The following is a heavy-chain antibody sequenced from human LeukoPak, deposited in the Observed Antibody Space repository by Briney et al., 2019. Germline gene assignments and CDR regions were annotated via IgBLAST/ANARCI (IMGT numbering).Heavy chain of an antibody. CDR2: INGNGGRA. CDR3: AKGGDYYGSGSPRFES. V-gene: IGHV3-23*01. D-gene: IGHD3-10*01. Sequence: PGGSLRLSCAASGFSFSSYVIDWVRQAPGKGLEWVAGINGNGGRAKYADFVTGRFTISRDSSQNTVYLQMNSLRADDTAVYYCAKGGDYYGSGSPRFESGGQGTLVTVSS. J-gene: IGHJ5*01. CDR1: GFSFSSYV.